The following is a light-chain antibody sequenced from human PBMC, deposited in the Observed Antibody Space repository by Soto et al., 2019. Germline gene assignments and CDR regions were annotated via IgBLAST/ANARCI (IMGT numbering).Light chain of an antibody. J-gene: IGKJ2*01. CDR2: AAS. Sequence: EIVLTQSPGTLYLSPGERATLSCRASQSVSSNYLAWYQRKRGQAPRLLIYAASARATGIPDRFSGSGSGTDFTLTISRLEPEDFAVYFCQLYGSSPPRYTFGQGTKLEIK. CDR3: QLYGSSPPRYT. CDR1: QSVSSNY. V-gene: IGKV3-20*01.